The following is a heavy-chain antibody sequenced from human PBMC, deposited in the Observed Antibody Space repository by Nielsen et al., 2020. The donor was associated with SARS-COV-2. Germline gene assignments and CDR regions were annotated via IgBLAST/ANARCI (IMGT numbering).Heavy chain of an antibody. J-gene: IGHJ6*02. CDR3: ARQATIYMNEVSGMDV. CDR1: EISFRSYG. D-gene: IGHD3-9*01. V-gene: IGHV3-30*03. CDR2: TSYDGRDK. Sequence: GSLRLSCVASEISFRSYGMHWVRQAPGKGLDWVAFTSYDGRDKFYADSVRGRFIVSRDNFRNTLSLHMDSLRTEDTAVYFCARQATIYMNEVSGMDVWGQGTTVTVSS.